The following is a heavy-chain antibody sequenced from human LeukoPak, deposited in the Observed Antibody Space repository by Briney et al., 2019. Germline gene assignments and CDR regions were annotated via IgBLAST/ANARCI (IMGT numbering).Heavy chain of an antibody. CDR2: ISGSGGGT. D-gene: IGHD3-22*01. J-gene: IGHJ4*02. Sequence: PGGSLRLSCAASGFTFSSYAMSWVRQAPGKGLEWVSAISGSGGGTYYADSVKGRFTISRDNSKNTLYLQMNSLRAEDTAVYYCAKGYYDSSGCYFDYWGQGTLVTVSS. CDR1: GFTFSSYA. V-gene: IGHV3-23*01. CDR3: AKGYYDSSGCYFDY.